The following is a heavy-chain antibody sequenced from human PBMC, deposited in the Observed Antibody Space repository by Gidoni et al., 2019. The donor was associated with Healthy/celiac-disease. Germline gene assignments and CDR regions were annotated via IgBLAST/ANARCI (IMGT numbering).Heavy chain of an antibody. CDR2: IDPSDSYT. CDR1: GYSFTSYW. V-gene: IGHV5-10-1*03. CDR3: ARHFYSGYDPISHEPDY. D-gene: IGHD5-12*01. Sequence: EVQLVQSGAEVKKPGESLRISCQGSGYSFTSYWISWVRQMPGKGLEWMGRIDPSDSYTNYSPSFQGHVTISADKSISTAYLQWSSLKASDTAMYYCARHFYSGYDPISHEPDYWGQGTLVTVSS. J-gene: IGHJ4*02.